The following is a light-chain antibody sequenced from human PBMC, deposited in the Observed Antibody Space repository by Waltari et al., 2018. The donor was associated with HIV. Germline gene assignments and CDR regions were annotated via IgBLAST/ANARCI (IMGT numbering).Light chain of an antibody. Sequence: QSVLTQPPSVSGAPGQRVTISCTGSSSNIGAGYDVHWYQQLPGTAPKLLIYSNNNRPSGVPDRFSGSKSGTSAFLAITGLQAEDEADYYCQSYDNSLSGSYVFGGGTKLTVL. J-gene: IGLJ2*01. V-gene: IGLV1-40*01. CDR2: SNN. CDR1: SSNIGAGYD. CDR3: QSYDNSLSGSYV.